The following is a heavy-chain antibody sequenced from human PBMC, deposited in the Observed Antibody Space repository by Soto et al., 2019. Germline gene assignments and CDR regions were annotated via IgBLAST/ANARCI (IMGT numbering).Heavy chain of an antibody. V-gene: IGHV4-39*02. CDR2: IYCRGTT. CDR1: GGSISSSSYY. CDR3: ARDYGDYQFDY. Sequence: PSETLSLTCTVSGGSISSSSYYWGWIRQPPGKGLEWIGNIYCRGTTYYNPSLKSRVTISVDTSKNQFSLKLASVTAADTAVYYCARDYGDYQFDYWGQGTLVTVSS. J-gene: IGHJ4*02. D-gene: IGHD4-17*01.